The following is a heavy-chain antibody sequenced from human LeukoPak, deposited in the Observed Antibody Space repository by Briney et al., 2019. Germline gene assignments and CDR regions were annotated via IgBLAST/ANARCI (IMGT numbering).Heavy chain of an antibody. V-gene: IGHV3-23*01. CDR1: GFTFSSYA. Sequence: GGSLRLSCAASGFTFSSYAMSWVRQAPGKGLEWVSAISSSGGSTYYADSVKGRFTISRDNSKNTLYLQMNSLRAEDTAVYYCAKGTLDIVVVPTAPKVYYFDYWXXXXLVTVSS. J-gene: IGHJ4*01. CDR2: ISSSGGST. CDR3: AKGTLDIVVVPTAPKVYYFDY. D-gene: IGHD2-2*01.